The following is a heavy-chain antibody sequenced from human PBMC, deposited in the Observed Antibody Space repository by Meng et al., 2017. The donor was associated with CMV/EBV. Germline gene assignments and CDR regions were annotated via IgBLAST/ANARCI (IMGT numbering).Heavy chain of an antibody. Sequence: HLQVADLGLVTHSQTLSLTSTVSGRSNSSGCYYWTSLRQPAGKGLECIGRIYTSGSTNYTPSLKSRVTISVDTSKNQFSLKLSSVTAADTAVYYCARGLITMVRGVPFDYWGQGTLVTVSS. CDR3: ARGLITMVRGVPFDY. CDR2: IYTSGST. J-gene: IGHJ4*02. CDR1: GRSNSSGCYY. V-gene: IGHV4-61*02. D-gene: IGHD3-10*01.